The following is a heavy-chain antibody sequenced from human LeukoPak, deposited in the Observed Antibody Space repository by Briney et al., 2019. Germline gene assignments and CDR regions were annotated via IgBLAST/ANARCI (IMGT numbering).Heavy chain of an antibody. V-gene: IGHV1-18*01. CDR1: GYTFTSYG. J-gene: IGHJ5*02. CDR3: ARGLGGDYANWFDP. Sequence: ASVKVSCKASGYTFTSYGISWVRQAPGQGLEWMGWISAYNGNTNYAQKLQGRVTMTRDTSTSTVYMELSSLRSEDTAVYYCARGLGGDYANWFDPWGQGTLVTVSS. D-gene: IGHD4-17*01. CDR2: ISAYNGNT.